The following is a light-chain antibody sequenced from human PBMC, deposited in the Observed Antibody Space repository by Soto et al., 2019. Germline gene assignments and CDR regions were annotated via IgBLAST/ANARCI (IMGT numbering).Light chain of an antibody. J-gene: IGKJ1*01. CDR3: QQTLSVPRT. CDR2: AAS. V-gene: IGKV1-39*01. CDR1: QNIRTY. Sequence: DIQMTQSPRFLSASVGDRVTITCRASQNIRTYLTRYQQKPGKGPTVLIYAASTLQRGVPSRFSGSTTGTDFTLTITGLQPEDSATYYCQQTLSVPRTFGLGTKVEIK.